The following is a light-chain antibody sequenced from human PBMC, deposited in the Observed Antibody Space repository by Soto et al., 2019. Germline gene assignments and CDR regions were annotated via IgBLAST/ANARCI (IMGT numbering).Light chain of an antibody. CDR1: QGIGNF. CDR3: QQRNFWPLT. Sequence: VLTQSPAILSLSPGERATLSCRASQGIGNFLAWYQQKPGQAPRLLIYDASNRATGIPARFSGSGSDTDVTLTIDSLEPEDSAVYYCQQRNFWPLTFGPGTRVEIK. V-gene: IGKV3D-11*01. CDR2: DAS. J-gene: IGKJ3*01.